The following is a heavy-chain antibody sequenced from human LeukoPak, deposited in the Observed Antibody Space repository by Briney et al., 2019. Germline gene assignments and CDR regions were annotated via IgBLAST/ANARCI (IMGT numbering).Heavy chain of an antibody. CDR2: FDPEDGET. V-gene: IGHV1-24*01. Sequence: ASVKVSCKVSGYTLTELSMHWVRQAPGKGLEWMGGFDPEDGETIYAQKFQGRVTITEDTSTDTAYMELSSLRSEDTAVYYCATDWVVVTAMGAFDIWGQGTMVTVSS. CDR1: GYTLTELS. D-gene: IGHD2-21*02. CDR3: ATDWVVVTAMGAFDI. J-gene: IGHJ3*02.